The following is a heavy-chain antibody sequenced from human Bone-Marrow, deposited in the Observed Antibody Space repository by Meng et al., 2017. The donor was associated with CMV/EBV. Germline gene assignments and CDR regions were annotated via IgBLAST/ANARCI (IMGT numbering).Heavy chain of an antibody. J-gene: IGHJ4*02. Sequence: SGGSISSGGYYWTGIRQHPGKGLEWIEYIYYTGNTYYATSLRSRVTMSVDTSKNQFSLRVTSVTAADTAVYYCARRSMVVSRGGIDYWGQGTLVTVSS. CDR1: GGSISSGGYY. V-gene: IGHV4-31*02. CDR2: IYYTGNT. D-gene: IGHD4-23*01. CDR3: ARRSMVVSRGGIDY.